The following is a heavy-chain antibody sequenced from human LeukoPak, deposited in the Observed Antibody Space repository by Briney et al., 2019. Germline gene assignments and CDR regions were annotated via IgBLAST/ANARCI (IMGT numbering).Heavy chain of an antibody. Sequence: ASVKVSCKASGYTFTACYIHWVRQAPGQGLEWMGWINPNSGDTKYSQVFQGRVTMTRDTSISTTYMELSGLTSDDTAVYYCARGYYDSGGPRLDSWGQGTLVTVSS. D-gene: IGHD3-22*01. CDR3: ARGYYDSGGPRLDS. V-gene: IGHV1-2*02. CDR1: GYTFTACY. CDR2: INPNSGDT. J-gene: IGHJ4*02.